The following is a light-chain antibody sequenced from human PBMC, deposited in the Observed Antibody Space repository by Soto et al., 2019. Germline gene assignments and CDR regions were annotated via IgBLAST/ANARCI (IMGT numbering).Light chain of an antibody. J-gene: IGKJ3*01. CDR1: QSISSW. V-gene: IGKV1-5*03. Sequence: DLQMTQSPSTLSASVGDRVTITCRASQSISSWLAWYQQKPGKAPKLLIYKASILESGVPSRFSGSGSETEFTLTISILQPDDFATYYCQQYNSYSITFGPGTKVDIK. CDR3: QQYNSYSIT. CDR2: KAS.